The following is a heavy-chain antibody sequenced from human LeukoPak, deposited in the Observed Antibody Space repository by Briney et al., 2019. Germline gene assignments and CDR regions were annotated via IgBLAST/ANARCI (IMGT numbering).Heavy chain of an antibody. V-gene: IGHV1-18*01. CDR3: ARTAIAARPPHY. J-gene: IGHJ4*02. Sequence: ASVKVSCKASGYTFTSYGLSWVRQAPGQGLEWMGWISAYNGNTNYAQKLQGRVTMTTDTSTSTAYMELRSLRSDDTAVYYCARTAIAARPPHYWGQGTLVTVSS. D-gene: IGHD6-6*01. CDR2: ISAYNGNT. CDR1: GYTFTSYG.